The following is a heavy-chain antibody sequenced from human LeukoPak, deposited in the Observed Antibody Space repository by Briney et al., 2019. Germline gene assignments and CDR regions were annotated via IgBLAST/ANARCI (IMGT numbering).Heavy chain of an antibody. V-gene: IGHV3-33*01. Sequence: PGRSLRLSCAASGFTFSSYGVHWVRQAPGKGLEWVAVIWYDGSNKYYADSVKGRFTISRDNSKNTLYLQMNSLRAEDTAVYYCARTPGGCSGGSCYSGSFDYWGQGTLATVSS. D-gene: IGHD2-15*01. CDR3: ARTPGGCSGGSCYSGSFDY. J-gene: IGHJ4*02. CDR2: IWYDGSNK. CDR1: GFTFSSYG.